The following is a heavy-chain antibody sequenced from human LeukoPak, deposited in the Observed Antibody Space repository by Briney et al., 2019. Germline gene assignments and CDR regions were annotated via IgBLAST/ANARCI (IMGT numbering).Heavy chain of an antibody. D-gene: IGHD1-7*01. V-gene: IGHV1-2*02. J-gene: IGHJ5*02. CDR1: GYTFTVYY. CDR2: IHPNSGGT. Sequence: ASVTVSFTASGYTFTVYYIHWVRQAPGQGLEWMGWIHPNSGGTSYAQKFQGRVTMTRDTSISTAYMELSRLRSDDTAVYYCASSTGTTYWSDPWGQGTLVTVSS. CDR3: ASSTGTTYWSDP.